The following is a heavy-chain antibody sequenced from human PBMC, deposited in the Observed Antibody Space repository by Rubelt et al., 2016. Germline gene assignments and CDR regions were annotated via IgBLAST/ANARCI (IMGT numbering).Heavy chain of an antibody. D-gene: IGHD1/OR15-1a*01. CDR3: AHEQTDGGFDS. V-gene: IGHV1-18*01. J-gene: IGHJ4*02. Sequence: QVQLVQSGSELKKPGASVKVSCKASGYTFTSYAMNWVRQAPGQGLEWMAWVSTSNGNRNYARNLQGRVTVTTDTSTSTAYMELRSLRSDDTAVYYCAHEQTDGGFDSWGQGTLVTVSS. CDR2: VSTSNGNR. CDR1: GYTFTSYA.